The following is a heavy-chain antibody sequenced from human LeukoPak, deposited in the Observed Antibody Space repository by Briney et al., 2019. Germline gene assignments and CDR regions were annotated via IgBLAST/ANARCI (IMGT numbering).Heavy chain of an antibody. CDR1: GGSISSGSYY. J-gene: IGHJ2*01. CDR3: ARVHGAKEHWYFDL. D-gene: IGHD4/OR15-4a*01. V-gene: IGHV4-61*10. Sequence: SETLSLTCTVSGGSISSGSYYWSWIRQPAGKGLEWIGYIYYSGSTNYNPSLKSRVTISVDTSKNQFSLKLSSVTAADTAVYYCARVHGAKEHWYFDLWGRGTLVTVSS. CDR2: IYYSGST.